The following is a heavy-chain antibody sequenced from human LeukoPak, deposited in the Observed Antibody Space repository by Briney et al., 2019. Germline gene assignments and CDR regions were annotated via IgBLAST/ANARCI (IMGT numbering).Heavy chain of an antibody. CDR2: INHSGST. CDR3: ARTGSWRYYYYMDV. V-gene: IGHV4-34*01. J-gene: IGHJ6*03. CDR1: GGSFSGYY. D-gene: IGHD6-13*01. Sequence: SETLSLTCAVYGGSFSGYYWSWIRQPPGKGLEWIGEINHSGSTNYNPSLKSRVTISVDTSKNQLSLKLSSVTAADTAVYYCARTGSWRYYYYMDVWGKGTTVTVSS.